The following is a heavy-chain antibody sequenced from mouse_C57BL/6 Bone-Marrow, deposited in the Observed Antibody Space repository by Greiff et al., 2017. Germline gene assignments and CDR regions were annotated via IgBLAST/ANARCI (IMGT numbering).Heavy chain of an antibody. D-gene: IGHD2-2*01. CDR2: ISDGGSYT. V-gene: IGHV5-4*03. J-gene: IGHJ4*01. Sequence: EVKLVESGGGLVKPGGSLKLSCAASGFTFSSYAMSWVRQTPETRLEWVATISDGGSYTYYPDNVKGRFTISRDNAKNNLYLQRSHLKSEDTAMYYCAGGYLYAMDDWGQGTSVTVSS. CDR1: GFTFSSYA. CDR3: AGGYLYAMDD.